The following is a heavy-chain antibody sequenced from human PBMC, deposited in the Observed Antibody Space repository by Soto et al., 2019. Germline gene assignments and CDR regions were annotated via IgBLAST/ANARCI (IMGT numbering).Heavy chain of an antibody. D-gene: IGHD3-10*01. V-gene: IGHV2-26*01. J-gene: IGHJ6*02. Sequence: QVTLKESGPVLVKPTETLTLTCTVSGFSLSNARMGVSWIRQPPGKALEWLAHIFSNDEKSYSTSLKSRLTISKDTSKSQVVLTMTNMDPVDTATYYCARIGGSGSYYSGWAYYYYYGMDVWGQGTTVTVSS. CDR3: ARIGGSGSYYSGWAYYYYYGMDV. CDR1: GFSLSNARMG. CDR2: IFSNDEK.